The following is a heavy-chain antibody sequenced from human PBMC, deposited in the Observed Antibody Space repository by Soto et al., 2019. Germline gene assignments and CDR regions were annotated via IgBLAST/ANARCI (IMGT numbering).Heavy chain of an antibody. D-gene: IGHD1-7*01. J-gene: IGHJ6*03. CDR2: TYYRSRWYN. CDR1: GDSVSSNSAA. V-gene: IGHV6-1*01. Sequence: SQTLSLTCAISGDSVSSNSAAWNWIRQSPSRGLEWLGRTYYRSRWYNDYAVSVKSRITVNPDTSKNQFSLHLNSVTPEDTAVYYCAGTTSLKCYYMDVWDKGTSVAASS. CDR3: AGTTSLKCYYMDV.